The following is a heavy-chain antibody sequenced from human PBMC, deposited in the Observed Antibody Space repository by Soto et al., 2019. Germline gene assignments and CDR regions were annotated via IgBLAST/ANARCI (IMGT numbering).Heavy chain of an antibody. J-gene: IGHJ2*01. CDR1: GGSFSGYY. CDR3: ARGGNGWYFDL. CDR2: INHSGST. Sequence: QVQLQQWGAGLLKPSETLSLTCAVHGGSFSGYYWSWIRQVPGEGLEWIGEINHSGSTNYNPSLKSRVTMSVDTSQNQFSLKVSSVTAADTAVYSCARGGNGWYFDLWGRGTLVTVSS. V-gene: IGHV4-34*01.